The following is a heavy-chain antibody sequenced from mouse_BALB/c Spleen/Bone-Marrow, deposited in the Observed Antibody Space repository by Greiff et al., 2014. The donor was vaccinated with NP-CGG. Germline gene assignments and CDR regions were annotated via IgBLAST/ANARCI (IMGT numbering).Heavy chain of an antibody. CDR1: GFTFSDYY. J-gene: IGHJ4*01. D-gene: IGHD2-10*02. Sequence: EVQGVESXGGLVKPGGSLKLSCAASGFTFSDYYMYWVRQTPEKRLEWVATISDGGGYTYYPDSVWGRFTISRANAKNNLYLQMSSLKSEDTAMYYCARSGERYGAMDYWGQGTSVTVFS. V-gene: IGHV5-4*02. CDR3: ARSGERYGAMDY. CDR2: ISDGGGYT.